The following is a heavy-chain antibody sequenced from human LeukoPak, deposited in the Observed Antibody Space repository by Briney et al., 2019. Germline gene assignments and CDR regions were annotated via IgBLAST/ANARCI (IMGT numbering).Heavy chain of an antibody. D-gene: IGHD2-21*02. V-gene: IGHV5-51*01. Sequence: GESLKISCRGSGYTFVNYWIGWVRQMPGKGLEWMGIIYPGDSDTTYSPSFQGQVTISADESISTAYLQWSSLKASDTAMYYCARHSGDDFATFDYWGQGTLVTVSS. CDR1: GYTFVNYW. CDR3: ARHSGDDFATFDY. J-gene: IGHJ4*02. CDR2: IYPGDSDT.